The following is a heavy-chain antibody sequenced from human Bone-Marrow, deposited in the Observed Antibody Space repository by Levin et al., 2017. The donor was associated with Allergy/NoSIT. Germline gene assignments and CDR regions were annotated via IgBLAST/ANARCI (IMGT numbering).Heavy chain of an antibody. CDR3: ARGRSSSWYSAFDY. CDR2: INHSGST. D-gene: IGHD6-13*01. J-gene: IGHJ4*02. Sequence: GSLRLSCAVYGGSFSGYYWSWIRQPPGKGLEWIGEINHSGSTNYNPSLKSRVTISVDTSKNQFSLKLSSVTAADTAVYYCARGRSSSWYSAFDYWGQGTLVTVSS. V-gene: IGHV4-34*01. CDR1: GGSFSGYY.